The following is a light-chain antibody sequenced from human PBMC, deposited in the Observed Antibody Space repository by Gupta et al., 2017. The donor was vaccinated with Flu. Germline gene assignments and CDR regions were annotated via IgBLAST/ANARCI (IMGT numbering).Light chain of an antibody. CDR3: SSYTSSSTLDWV. Sequence: SPLPQPACAVWSPGESTTILCAGTLRDVGGYNYVSWYQQHPGKAPKLMIYEVSNRPSGVSNRFSGSKSGNTASLTISGLQAEDEADYYCSSYTSSSTLDWVFGGGTKLTVL. V-gene: IGLV2-14*01. J-gene: IGLJ3*02. CDR1: LRDVGGYNY. CDR2: EVS.